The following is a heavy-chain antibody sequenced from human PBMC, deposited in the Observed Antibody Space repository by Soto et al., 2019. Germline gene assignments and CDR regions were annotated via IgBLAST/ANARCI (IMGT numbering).Heavy chain of an antibody. CDR1: GYTFTGYS. V-gene: IGHV1-3*01. D-gene: IGHD6-19*01. CDR2: INAGNGNT. CDR3: ARAVAVAADFDY. Sequence: XSVKVSCNASGYTFTGYSMHLVRHAPGQRLEWMGWINAGNGNTKYSQKFQGRVTITRDTSASTAYMELSSMRSEDTAVYYCARAVAVAADFDYWGQGTLVTVSS. J-gene: IGHJ4*02.